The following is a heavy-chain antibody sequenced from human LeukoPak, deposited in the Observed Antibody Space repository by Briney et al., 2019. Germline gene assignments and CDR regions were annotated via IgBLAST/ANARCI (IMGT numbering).Heavy chain of an antibody. J-gene: IGHJ4*02. Sequence: GGSLRLFCAASRFTVSSNYMSWVRQAPGKGLEWVSVIYSGGSKYYADSVKGRFTISRDNSKDTLYLQMDSLRAEDTAVYYCATTPKYSSGWPFDYWGQGTLVTVSS. CDR3: ATTPKYSSGWPFDY. V-gene: IGHV3-53*01. CDR1: RFTVSSNY. D-gene: IGHD6-19*01. CDR2: IYSGGSK.